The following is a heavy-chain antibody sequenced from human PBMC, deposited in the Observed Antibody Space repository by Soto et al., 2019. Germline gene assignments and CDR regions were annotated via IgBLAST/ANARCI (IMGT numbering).Heavy chain of an antibody. Sequence: AGSLSLSCSASGFTFSSYAMPWVRQAPGKGLEYVSAISSNGGSTYYADSVTGRFTISRDDSKNTLYLQMNSLRADDTAVYYCAKVCRCDILTGYLDYWGQGTMVTVSS. CDR2: ISSNGGST. CDR1: GFTFSSYA. J-gene: IGHJ4*02. V-gene: IGHV3-64*04. D-gene: IGHD3-9*01. CDR3: AKVCRCDILTGYLDY.